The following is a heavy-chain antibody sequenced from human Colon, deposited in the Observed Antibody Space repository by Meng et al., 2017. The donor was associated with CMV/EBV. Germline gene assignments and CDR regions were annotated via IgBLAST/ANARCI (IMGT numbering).Heavy chain of an antibody. Sequence: GESLRLSCAASGFTFSNYWMTWVRQAPGKGLEWVANIKQNGRETSYADSVKGRFTISRDDAKNSLYLQLNSLRPEDTAVYYCARDPFQAHLLDDFLDTWGQGTLVTVSS. CDR2: IKQNGRET. V-gene: IGHV3-7*01. D-gene: IGHD2/OR15-2a*01. CDR3: ARDPFQAHLLDDFLDT. J-gene: IGHJ5*02. CDR1: GFTFSNYW.